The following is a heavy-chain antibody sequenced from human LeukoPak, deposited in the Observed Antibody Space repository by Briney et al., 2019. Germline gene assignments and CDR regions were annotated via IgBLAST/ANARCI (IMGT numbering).Heavy chain of an antibody. J-gene: IGHJ3*02. Sequence: RGSLRLSCAASGLTFSTYPMHWVRQAPGKGLEWVTVISNDGSDKSYADSVKGRFTISRDNSKNTLWLQMNSLRVEDTAVYYCARDPLVVTRVGVAFDIWGQGTMVTVSS. CDR3: ARDPLVVTRVGVAFDI. CDR2: ISNDGSDK. D-gene: IGHD4-23*01. V-gene: IGHV3-30*04. CDR1: GLTFSTYP.